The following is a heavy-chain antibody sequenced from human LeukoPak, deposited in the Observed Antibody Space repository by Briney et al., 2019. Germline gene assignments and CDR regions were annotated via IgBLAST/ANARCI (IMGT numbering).Heavy chain of an antibody. D-gene: IGHD2-21*02. CDR2: ISSNGGST. CDR1: GFTFSSYA. J-gene: IGHJ6*02. CDR3: ARDPYCGGDCYSEVYGMDV. Sequence: GGSLRLSCAASGFTFSSYAMHWVRQAPGKGLEYVSAISSNGGSTYYANSVKGRFTISRDNSKNTLYLQMGSLRAEDMAVYYCARDPYCGGDCYSEVYGMDVWGQGTTVTVSS. V-gene: IGHV3-64*01.